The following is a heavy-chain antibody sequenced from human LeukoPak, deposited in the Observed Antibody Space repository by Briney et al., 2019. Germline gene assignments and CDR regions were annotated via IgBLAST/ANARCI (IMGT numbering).Heavy chain of an antibody. D-gene: IGHD6-6*01. J-gene: IGHJ5*02. CDR3: AREGQQLVPPFDA. CDR1: GGSISSSSYY. V-gene: IGHV4-39*07. Sequence: SETLSLACTVSGGSISSSSYYWGWIRQPPGKGLEWIGSIYYSGSTYYNPSLKSRVTISVDTSKNQFSLKLSSVTAADTAVYYCAREGQQLVPPFDAWGQGTLVTVSA. CDR2: IYYSGST.